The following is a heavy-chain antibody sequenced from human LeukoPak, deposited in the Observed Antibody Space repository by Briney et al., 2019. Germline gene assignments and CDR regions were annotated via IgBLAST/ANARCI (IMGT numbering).Heavy chain of an antibody. CDR2: IYYRGST. V-gene: IGHV4-59*08. CDR1: GGSISSYY. Sequence: SETLSLTCSGSGGSISSYYWSWIRQPPGKGLEWIGYIYYRGSTNYNPSLKSRVTISVDTSKKQFSLKLSSVTAADTAGYYCARRSPFDWYFDLWGRGTLVTVSS. CDR3: ARRSPFDWYFDL. J-gene: IGHJ2*01. D-gene: IGHD2/OR15-2a*01.